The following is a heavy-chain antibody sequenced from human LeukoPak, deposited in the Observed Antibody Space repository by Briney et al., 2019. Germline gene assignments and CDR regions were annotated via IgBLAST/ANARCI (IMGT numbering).Heavy chain of an antibody. D-gene: IGHD4-17*01. J-gene: IGHJ4*02. CDR1: GGSISSYY. V-gene: IGHV4-59*01. CDR2: IYYSGST. Sequence: PSETLSLTCTVSGGSISSYYWSWIRQPPGKGLEWIGYIYYSGSTNYNPSLKSRVTISVDTSKNQFSLKLSSVTAADTAVYYCARGYDYGDPTFDYWGQGTLVTVSS. CDR3: ARGYDYGDPTFDY.